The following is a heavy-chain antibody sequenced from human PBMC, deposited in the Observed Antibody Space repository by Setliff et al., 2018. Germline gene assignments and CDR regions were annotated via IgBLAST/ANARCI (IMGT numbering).Heavy chain of an antibody. J-gene: IGHJ3*02. CDR3: ARVRWDRESFDI. V-gene: IGHV4-34*01. D-gene: IGHD1-26*01. CDR1: GGSFIDYY. CDR2: INHSGNT. Sequence: SETLSLTCAAHGGSFIDYYWTWIRQPPGKGLEWIGEINHSGNTKSSPSLESRVTISVDTSKSQFSLNLTSVTAADTAIYYCARVRWDRESFDIWGQGTMVTVS.